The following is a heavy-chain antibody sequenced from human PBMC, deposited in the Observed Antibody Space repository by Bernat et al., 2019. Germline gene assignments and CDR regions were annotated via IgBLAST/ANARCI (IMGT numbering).Heavy chain of an antibody. D-gene: IGHD2-21*02. Sequence: QVQLVESGGGLVKPGGSLRLSCAASGFTFSDYYMSWIRQAPGKGLDWVSYISSSSSYTNYADSVEGRFTISRNNAKNSLYLQMNSLGAEDTAVYYCTSVTSTSAPYMDVWGKGTTVTVSS. V-gene: IGHV3-11*05. CDR3: TSVTSTSAPYMDV. J-gene: IGHJ6*03. CDR1: GFTFSDYY. CDR2: ISSSSSYT.